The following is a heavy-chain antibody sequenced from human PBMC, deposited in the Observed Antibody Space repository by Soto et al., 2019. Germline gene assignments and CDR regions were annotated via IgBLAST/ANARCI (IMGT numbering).Heavy chain of an antibody. V-gene: IGHV3-30-3*01. CDR2: ISYDGSNK. Sequence: QVQLVESGGGVVQPGRSLRLSCAASGFTFSSYAMHWVRQAPGKGLEWVAVISYDGSNKYYADSVKGRFTISRDNSKNTLYPRMNSLRAEDTAVYYCARDDMTTVTGYFDYWGQGTLVTVSS. CDR3: ARDDMTTVTGYFDY. CDR1: GFTFSSYA. J-gene: IGHJ4*02. D-gene: IGHD4-17*01.